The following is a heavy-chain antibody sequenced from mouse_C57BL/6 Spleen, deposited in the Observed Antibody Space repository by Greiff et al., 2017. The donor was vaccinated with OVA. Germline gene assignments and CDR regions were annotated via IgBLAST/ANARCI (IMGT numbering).Heavy chain of an antibody. CDR2: ISSGSSTI. D-gene: IGHD1-1*01. CDR3: ARGTTVVAPGDV. CDR1: GFTFSDYG. J-gene: IGHJ1*03. Sequence: DVHLVESGGGLVKPGGSLKLSCAASGFTFSDYGMHWVRQAPEKGLEWVAYISSGSSTIYYADTVKGRFTISRDNAKNTLFLQMTSLRSEDTAMYYCARGTTVVAPGDVWGTGTTVTVSS. V-gene: IGHV5-17*01.